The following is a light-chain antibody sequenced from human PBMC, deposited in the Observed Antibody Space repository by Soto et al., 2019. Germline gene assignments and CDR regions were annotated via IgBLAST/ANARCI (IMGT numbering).Light chain of an antibody. CDR1: QSVGSSY. J-gene: IGKJ4*01. V-gene: IGKV3-20*01. Sequence: LSQSPGTLSLSPGERATLSCRASQSVGSSYLAWYQQKPGQAPRLLIYGASSRATGTPDRISGSGSGTDFTLTISRLEPEDFAVYYCQQYGSSPATFGGGTKVAIK. CDR2: GAS. CDR3: QQYGSSPAT.